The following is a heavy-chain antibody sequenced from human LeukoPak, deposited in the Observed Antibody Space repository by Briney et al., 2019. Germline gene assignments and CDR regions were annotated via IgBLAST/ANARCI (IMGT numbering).Heavy chain of an antibody. CDR3: ARVSLEQWLAGFDP. Sequence: ASVKVSCKASGYTFTGYYMHWVRQAPGQGLEWMGWINPNSGGTNYAQKFQGRVTMTRDTSISTAYMELSRLRSDDTAVYYCARVSLEQWLAGFDPWGQGTLVTVSS. J-gene: IGHJ5*02. CDR1: GYTFTGYY. V-gene: IGHV1-2*02. CDR2: INPNSGGT. D-gene: IGHD6-19*01.